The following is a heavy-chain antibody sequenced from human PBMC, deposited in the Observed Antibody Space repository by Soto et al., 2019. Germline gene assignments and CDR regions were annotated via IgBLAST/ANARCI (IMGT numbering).Heavy chain of an antibody. CDR1: GFTFNIYA. Sequence: PGGSLRLSCAASGFTFNIYALHWFRQAPGKGLEWVAVISFDGTKKYYSDSVKGRFTISRDNLKNTLYLQTNNLRVEDAALYFCAREDDYGYRYINYGLDVWGQGTTVTVSS. J-gene: IGHJ6*02. D-gene: IGHD4-17*01. V-gene: IGHV3-30-3*01. CDR3: AREDDYGYRYINYGLDV. CDR2: ISFDGTKK.